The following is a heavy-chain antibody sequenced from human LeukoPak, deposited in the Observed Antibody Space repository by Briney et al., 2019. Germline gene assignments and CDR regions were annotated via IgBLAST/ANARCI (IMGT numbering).Heavy chain of an antibody. J-gene: IGHJ6*02. V-gene: IGHV4-39*01. Sequence: SETLSLTCTVSGGSISITTYYWGWIRQPPGKGLEWIGTIYFSGSTYYNPSLERRVTISVDTSKKQFSLTMSSVTAADTAVYYCANLGYYNYGMDVWGQGTTVTVSS. CDR3: ANLGYYNYGMDV. CDR1: GGSISITTYY. CDR2: IYFSGST.